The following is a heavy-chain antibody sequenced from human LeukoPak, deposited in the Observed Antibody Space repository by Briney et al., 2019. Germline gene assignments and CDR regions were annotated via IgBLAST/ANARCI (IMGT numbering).Heavy chain of an antibody. Sequence: GGSLRLSCAASGFTFDDYAMHWVRQAPGKGLEWVSGIYSGGSTYYADSVKGRFTISRDNSKNTLYLQMNSLRAEDTAVYYCARLNGDHDNWGQGTLVTVSS. V-gene: IGHV3-53*01. CDR1: GFTFDDYA. J-gene: IGHJ4*02. CDR2: IYSGGST. CDR3: ARLNGDHDN. D-gene: IGHD4-17*01.